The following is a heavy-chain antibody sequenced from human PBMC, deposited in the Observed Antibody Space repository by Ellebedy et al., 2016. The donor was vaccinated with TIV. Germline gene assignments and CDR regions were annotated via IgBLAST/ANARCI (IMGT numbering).Heavy chain of an antibody. CDR1: GGSISSYY. V-gene: IGHV4-59*01. Sequence: SETLSLTCTVSGGSISSYYWSWIRQPPGKGLEWIGYIYYSGSTNYNPSLKSRVTISVDTSKNQFSLKLRSVTAADTAVYYCATGIAVAGTRDPIYYYYGMDVWGQGTTVTVSS. CDR3: ATGIAVAGTRDPIYYYYGMDV. CDR2: IYYSGST. J-gene: IGHJ6*02. D-gene: IGHD6-19*01.